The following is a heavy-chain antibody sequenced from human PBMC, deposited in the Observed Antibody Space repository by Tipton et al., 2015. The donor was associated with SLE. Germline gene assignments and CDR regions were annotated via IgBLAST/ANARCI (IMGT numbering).Heavy chain of an antibody. CDR1: GYSVTSGYV. Sequence: LRLSCAVSGYSVTSGYVWDWIRQPPGKGLEWIGSIFYSGSAYSDPSLKSRVTMSIDTSSNQFSLKLSSVTAADTAVYYCARGPNYYDSSGYPPYFDYWGQGTLVTVSS. CDR2: IFYSGSA. V-gene: IGHV4-38-2*01. J-gene: IGHJ4*02. CDR3: ARGPNYYDSSGYPPYFDY. D-gene: IGHD3-22*01.